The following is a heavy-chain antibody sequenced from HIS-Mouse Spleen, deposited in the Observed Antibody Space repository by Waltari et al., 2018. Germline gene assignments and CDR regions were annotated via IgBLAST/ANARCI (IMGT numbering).Heavy chain of an antibody. Sequence: QVQLVESGGGVVQPGRSLRLSCAASGFTFSSYGMHWVRQAPGKGLEWVAVISYDGSNKYYADSVKGRFTISRDNSKNTLYLQMNSLRAEDTAVYYCAKVGNIAAPGVFDYWGQGTLVTVSS. CDR2: ISYDGSNK. J-gene: IGHJ4*02. V-gene: IGHV3-30*18. D-gene: IGHD6-6*01. CDR1: GFTFSSYG. CDR3: AKVGNIAAPGVFDY.